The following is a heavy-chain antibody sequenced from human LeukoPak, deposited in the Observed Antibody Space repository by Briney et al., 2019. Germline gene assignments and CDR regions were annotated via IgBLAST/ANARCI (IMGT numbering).Heavy chain of an antibody. Sequence: ASVKASCKASGYTFTGYYMHWVRQAPGQGLEWMGWINPNSGGTNYAQKFQGRVTMTRDTSISTAYMELSRLRSDDTAVYYCARVDDFWSGYPDYWGQGTLVTVSS. D-gene: IGHD3-3*01. CDR2: INPNSGGT. CDR1: GYTFTGYY. CDR3: ARVDDFWSGYPDY. V-gene: IGHV1-2*02. J-gene: IGHJ4*02.